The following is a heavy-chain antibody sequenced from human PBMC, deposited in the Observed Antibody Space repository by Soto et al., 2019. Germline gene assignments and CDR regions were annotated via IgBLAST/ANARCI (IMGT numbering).Heavy chain of an antibody. D-gene: IGHD2-8*01. V-gene: IGHV3-33*01. Sequence: QVQLVESGGGVVQPGRSLRLSCAASGFTFSSYGMHWVRQAPGKGLEWVAVIWYDGSNKYYADSVKGRFTISRDNSKNTLYLQMNSLRAEDTAVYYCARDGCTNGECSYFDYWGQGTLDTVSS. CDR1: GFTFSSYG. J-gene: IGHJ4*02. CDR3: ARDGCTNGECSYFDY. CDR2: IWYDGSNK.